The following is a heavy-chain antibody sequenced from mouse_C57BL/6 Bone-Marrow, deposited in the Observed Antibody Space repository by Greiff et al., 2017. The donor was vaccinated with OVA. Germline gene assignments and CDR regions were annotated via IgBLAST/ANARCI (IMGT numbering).Heavy chain of an antibody. D-gene: IGHD1-1*01. CDR1: GYTFTSYT. Sequence: QVQLKESGAELARPGASVKMSCKASGYTFTSYTMHWVKQRPGQGLEWIGYINPSSGYTKYNQKFKDKATLTADKSSSTAYMQLSSLTSEDSAVYYCARAKGLLRWGFDYWGQGTTLTVSS. CDR2: INPSSGYT. V-gene: IGHV1-4*01. CDR3: ARAKGLLRWGFDY. J-gene: IGHJ2*01.